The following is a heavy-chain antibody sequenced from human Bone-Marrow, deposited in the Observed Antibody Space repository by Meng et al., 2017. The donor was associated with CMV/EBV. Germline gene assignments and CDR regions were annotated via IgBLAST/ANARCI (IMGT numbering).Heavy chain of an antibody. CDR1: GGSISSYY. J-gene: IGHJ6*02. D-gene: IGHD6-13*01. Sequence: GSLRLSCTVSGGSISSYYWSWIRQPPGRGLEWIGYVYYSGSTDYNPSLKSRVTISVDTSKNQFSLKLSSVTAADTAVYYCARVKSVAEGVYGMDVWGQGTTVTVSS. V-gene: IGHV4-59*12. CDR2: VYYSGST. CDR3: ARVKSVAEGVYGMDV.